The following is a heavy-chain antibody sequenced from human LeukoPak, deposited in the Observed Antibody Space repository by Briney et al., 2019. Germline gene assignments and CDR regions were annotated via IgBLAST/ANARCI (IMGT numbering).Heavy chain of an antibody. D-gene: IGHD1-26*01. CDR2: TYYRSKWYN. CDR1: GDSVSSNSAA. V-gene: IGHV6-1*01. CDR3: ARSGAVGIDY. J-gene: IGHJ4*02. Sequence: SQTLSLTFAISGDSVSSNSAAWNWIRQSPSRSLEWLGRTYYRSKWYNEYSVSMKSRITINPDTSKNQFPLQLNSVTPEDTAVYYCARSGAVGIDYWGQGTLVTVSS.